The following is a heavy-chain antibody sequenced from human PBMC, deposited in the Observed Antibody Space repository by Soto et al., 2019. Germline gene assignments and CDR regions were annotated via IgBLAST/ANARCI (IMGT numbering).Heavy chain of an antibody. CDR2: IYYGGST. CDR3: ARAPRGNCGYPSYFDY. J-gene: IGHJ4*02. V-gene: IGHV4-59*01. D-gene: IGHD3-22*01. Sequence: SETLSLTCTVSGGSISSYYWSWIRQPPGKGLEWIGYIYYGGSTNYNPSLKSRVTISVDTSKNQFSLKLSSVTAADTAVYYCARAPRGNCGYPSYFDYWGQGTLVTVSS. CDR1: GGSISSYY.